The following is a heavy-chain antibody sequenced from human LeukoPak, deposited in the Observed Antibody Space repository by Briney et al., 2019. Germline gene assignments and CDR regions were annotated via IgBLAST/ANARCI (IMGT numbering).Heavy chain of an antibody. CDR3: ARGTRFLEWLYVY. J-gene: IGHJ4*02. V-gene: IGHV1-8*01. Sequence: ASVKVSCKASGYTFTSYDINWVRQATGQGLEWMGWMNPNSGNTGYAQEFQGRVTMTRNTSISTAYMELSSLRSEDTAVYYCARGTRFLEWLYVYWGQGTLVTVSS. CDR1: GYTFTSYD. CDR2: MNPNSGNT. D-gene: IGHD3-3*01.